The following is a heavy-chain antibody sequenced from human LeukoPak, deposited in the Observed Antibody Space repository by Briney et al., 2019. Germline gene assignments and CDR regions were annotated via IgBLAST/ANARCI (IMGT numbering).Heavy chain of an antibody. CDR1: GFTFGDYS. Sequence: GGSLRLSCTASGFTFGDYSMSWFRQAPGKGLECVGFIRSKTYGGTPEYAASVKGRFSISRDDSKRVAYLQMNSLKTEDTALYYCTRIGSGVRGSYTFDYWGQGTLVTVSS. J-gene: IGHJ4*02. CDR2: IRSKTYGGTP. V-gene: IGHV3-49*03. D-gene: IGHD1-26*01. CDR3: TRIGSGVRGSYTFDY.